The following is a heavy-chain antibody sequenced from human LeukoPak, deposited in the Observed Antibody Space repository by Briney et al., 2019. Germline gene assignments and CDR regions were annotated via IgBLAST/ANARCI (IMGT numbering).Heavy chain of an antibody. V-gene: IGHV3-48*01. CDR1: GFTLNTYG. J-gene: IGHJ4*02. Sequence: GGSLRLSCAASGFTLNTYGVTWVRQAPGKGLEWVSYISTSGTTIYYADSVKGRFTISRDNSKNTLYLQMNSLRAEDTAVYYCAKGLTRRYSSSWSIDYWGQGTLVTVSS. D-gene: IGHD6-13*01. CDR2: ISTSGTTI. CDR3: AKGLTRRYSSSWSIDY.